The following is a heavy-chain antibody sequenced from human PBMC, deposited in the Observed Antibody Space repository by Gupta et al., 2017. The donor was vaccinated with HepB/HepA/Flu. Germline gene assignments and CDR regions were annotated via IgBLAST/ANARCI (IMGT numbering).Heavy chain of an antibody. J-gene: IGHJ5*02. Sequence: EVQLVESGGGLVEPGGSLRLSCETSGFPFSEAYMHWVRQAPGKGLEWVGLIKRMTDGETTNYGAPVKGRFSISRDDSKTTAYIQMNSLKTEDTGVYYCWGYETWGPGTLVTVSS. D-gene: IGHD3-16*01. CDR2: IKRMTDGETT. CDR1: GFPFSEAY. V-gene: IGHV3-15*05. CDR3: WGYET.